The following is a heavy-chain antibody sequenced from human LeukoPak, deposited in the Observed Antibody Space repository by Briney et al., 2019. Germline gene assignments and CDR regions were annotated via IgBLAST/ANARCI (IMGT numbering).Heavy chain of an antibody. CDR3: AKAANYYYGSGSYFHFDY. J-gene: IGHJ4*02. CDR1: GFTFSSYA. Sequence: GGSLRLSCTASGFTFSSYAMTWVRQAPGKGLEWVSAISGTGGSTYYADSVKGRFTISRDNSKNTLYLQMNSLRAEDTAVYYCAKAANYYYGSGSYFHFDYWGQGTLVTVSS. V-gene: IGHV3-23*01. D-gene: IGHD3-10*01. CDR2: ISGTGGST.